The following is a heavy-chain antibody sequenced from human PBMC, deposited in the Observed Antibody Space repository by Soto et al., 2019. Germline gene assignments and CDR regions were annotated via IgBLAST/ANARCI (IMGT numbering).Heavy chain of an antibody. D-gene: IGHD4-17*01. J-gene: IGHJ4*02. CDR1: GFTFSSYG. CDR3: AKDYGDYVDYFDY. V-gene: IGHV3-30*18. CDR2: ISYDGSNK. Sequence: WGSLRLSCAASGFTFSSYGMHGVRQAPGKGLEWVAVISYDGSNKYYADSVKGRFTISRDNSKNTLYLQMNSLRAEDTAVYYCAKDYGDYVDYFDYWGQGTLVTVSS.